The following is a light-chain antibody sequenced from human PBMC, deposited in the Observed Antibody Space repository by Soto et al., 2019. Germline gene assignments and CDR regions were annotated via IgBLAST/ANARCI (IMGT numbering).Light chain of an antibody. CDR2: DAS. J-gene: IGKJ4*01. CDR3: QQRSNGPPLT. Sequence: EIVLTQSPATLSLSPGERATLSCRASQSVSNYLAWYQQKTGQAPRLLIYDASNRATGIPARFSGSGSGTDFNLTISRLEPEDFAVYYCQQRSNGPPLTFGGGTKVEIK. V-gene: IGKV3-11*01. CDR1: QSVSNY.